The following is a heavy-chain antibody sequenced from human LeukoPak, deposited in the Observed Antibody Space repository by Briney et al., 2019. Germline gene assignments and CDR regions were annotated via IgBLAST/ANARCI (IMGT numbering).Heavy chain of an antibody. CDR2: INAGNGNT. CDR3: ARGYGDYRSDAFDI. J-gene: IGHJ3*02. V-gene: IGHV1-3*01. Sequence: ASVTVSCKASGYTFTSYAMHWVRQAPGQRLEWMGWINAGNGNTKYSQKFQGRVTITRDTSASTAYMELSSLRSEDTAVYYCARGYGDYRSDAFDIWGQGTMVTVSS. D-gene: IGHD4-17*01. CDR1: GYTFTSYA.